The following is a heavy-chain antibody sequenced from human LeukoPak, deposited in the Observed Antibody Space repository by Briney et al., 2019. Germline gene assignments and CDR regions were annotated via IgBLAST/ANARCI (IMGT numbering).Heavy chain of an antibody. D-gene: IGHD2-2*01. J-gene: IGHJ6*02. V-gene: IGHV1-46*01. CDR1: GYTFTSYY. CDR2: INPSGGST. CDR3: ARVRAKDIVVVPAAPRDYYYYYGMDV. Sequence: ASVKVSCKASGYTFTSYYMHWVRQAPGQGLEWMGIINPSGGSTSYAQKFQGRVTMTRDTSISTAYMELSRLRSDDTAVYYCARVRAKDIVVVPAAPRDYYYYYGMDVWGQGTTVTVSS.